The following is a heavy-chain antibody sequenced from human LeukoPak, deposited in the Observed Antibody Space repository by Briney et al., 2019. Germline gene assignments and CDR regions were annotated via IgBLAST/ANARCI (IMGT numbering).Heavy chain of an antibody. V-gene: IGHV1-18*04. CDR2: ISAYNGNT. D-gene: IGHD3-10*01. Sequence: ASVKVSCKASGYTFTSYYMHWVRQAPGQGLEWMGWISAYNGNTNYAQKLQGRVTMTTDTSTSTAYMELRSLRSDDTAVYYCAREGGELLWFGELFTHYYYYMDVWGKGTTVTISS. CDR1: GYTFTSYY. J-gene: IGHJ6*03. CDR3: AREGGELLWFGELFTHYYYYMDV.